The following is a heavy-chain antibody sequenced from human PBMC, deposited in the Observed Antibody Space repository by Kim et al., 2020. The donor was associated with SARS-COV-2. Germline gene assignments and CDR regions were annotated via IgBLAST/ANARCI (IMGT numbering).Heavy chain of an antibody. D-gene: IGHD6-19*01. CDR1: GFTFSSYA. CDR3: AKDTRKRGIAVAGKPENSDY. V-gene: IGHV3-23*01. CDR2: ISGSGGST. Sequence: GGSLRLSCAASGFTFSSYAMSWVRQAPGKGLEWVSAISGSGGSTYYADSVKGRFTISRDNSKNTLYLQMNSLRAEDTAVYYCAKDTRKRGIAVAGKPENSDYWGQGTLVTVSS. J-gene: IGHJ4*02.